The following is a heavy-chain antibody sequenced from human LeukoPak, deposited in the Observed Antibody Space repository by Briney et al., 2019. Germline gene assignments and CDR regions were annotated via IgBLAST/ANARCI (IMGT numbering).Heavy chain of an antibody. CDR1: GYTFTSYG. V-gene: IGHV1-18*01. J-gene: IGHJ4*02. Sequence: EASVTVSCKASGYTFTSYGISWVRQAPGQGLEWMGWISPYSGNTNYAQKLQGRVTMTTDTSTSTAYMELRSLRSDDTAVYYCARDGTWGRYYYDSTGYDYYFDYWGQGTLVTVSS. CDR2: ISPYSGNT. D-gene: IGHD3-22*01. CDR3: ARDGTWGRYYYDSTGYDYYFDY.